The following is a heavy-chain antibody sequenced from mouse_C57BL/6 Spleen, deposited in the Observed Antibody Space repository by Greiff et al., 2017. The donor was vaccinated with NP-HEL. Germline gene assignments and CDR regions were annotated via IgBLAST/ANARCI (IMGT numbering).Heavy chain of an antibody. J-gene: IGHJ4*01. CDR2: IWSDGST. V-gene: IGHV2-6-1*01. D-gene: IGHD4-1*01. CDR3: ARHVAGTGGMDY. CDR1: GFSLTSYG. Sequence: QVQLVESGPGLVAPSQSLSITCTVSGFSLTSYGVHWVRQPPGKGLEWLVVIWSDGSTTYNSALKSRLSISKDNSKSQHFLKMSSLQTDDTARDCCARHVAGTGGMDYWGQGTSVTVSS.